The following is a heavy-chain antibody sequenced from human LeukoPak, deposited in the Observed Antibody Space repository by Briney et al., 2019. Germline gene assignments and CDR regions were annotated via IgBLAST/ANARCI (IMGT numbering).Heavy chain of an antibody. CDR2: IYYSGST. Sequence: PSETLSLTCTVSGGSISSYYWSWIRQPPGKGLEWIGYIYYSGSTNYNPSLKSRVTISVDTSKNQFSLKLSSVTAADTAVYYCARQKGDPPYYYYYGMDVWGQGTTVTVSS. CDR3: ARQKGDPPYYYYYGMDV. J-gene: IGHJ6*02. CDR1: GGSISSYY. V-gene: IGHV4-59*08. D-gene: IGHD2-21*01.